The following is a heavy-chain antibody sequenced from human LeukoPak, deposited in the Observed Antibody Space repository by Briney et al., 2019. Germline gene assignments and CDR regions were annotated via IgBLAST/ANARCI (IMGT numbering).Heavy chain of an antibody. J-gene: IGHJ4*02. D-gene: IGHD6-19*01. CDR2: IIHSGRT. CDR3: VRGVLAVVYATSDY. V-gene: IGHV4-34*01. CDR1: GGSFSDHY. Sequence: SETLSLTCTVYGGSFSDHYWTWVRQSPEKGLEWIGEIIHSGRTNYNPSFKSRVAISIDTSKNQFSLRLTSVTAADTAVYYCVRGVLAVVYATSDYWGQGNLVTVSS.